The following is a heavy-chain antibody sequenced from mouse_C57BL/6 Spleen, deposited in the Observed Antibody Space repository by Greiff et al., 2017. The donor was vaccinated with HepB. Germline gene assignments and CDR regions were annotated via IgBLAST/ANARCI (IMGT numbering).Heavy chain of an antibody. Sequence: QVQLQQPGAELVRPGSSVKLSCKASGYTFTSYRMHWVKQRPIQGLEWIGNIDPSDSETHYNQKFKDKATLTVDKSSSTAYMQLSSLTSEDSAVYYCARYGGLRRGPWFAYWGQGTLVTVSA. V-gene: IGHV1-52*01. CDR2: IDPSDSET. D-gene: IGHD2-4*01. CDR1: GYTFTSYR. CDR3: ARYGGLRRGPWFAY. J-gene: IGHJ3*01.